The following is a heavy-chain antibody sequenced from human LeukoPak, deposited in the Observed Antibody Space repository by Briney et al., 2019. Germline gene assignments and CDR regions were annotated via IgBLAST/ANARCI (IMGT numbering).Heavy chain of an antibody. V-gene: IGHV3-30*03. CDR1: GFTFSSYG. Sequence: PGRSLRLSCAASGFTFSSYGMHWVRQAPGKGLEWVAVISSDGSNAYYADSVKGRFTMSRDNSKNTLFVQMNSLRAEDTAVYYCARVPLGEFKGFDPWGQGTLVTVSS. CDR3: ARVPLGEFKGFDP. CDR2: ISSDGSNA. J-gene: IGHJ5*02. D-gene: IGHD3-10*01.